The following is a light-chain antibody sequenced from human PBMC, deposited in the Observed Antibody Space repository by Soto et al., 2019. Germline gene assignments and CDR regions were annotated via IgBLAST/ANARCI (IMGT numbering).Light chain of an antibody. CDR2: SHS. Sequence: QSVLTQPPSASGTPGQRVAFSCSGSSSNIGANTVNWYQQLPGVAPKLLIYSHSQRPSGVPDRFSGSKSGTSASLAISGLQSDDEADYYCAAWDDSLNAYVFGTGTKVTVL. CDR1: SSNIGANT. J-gene: IGLJ1*01. CDR3: AAWDDSLNAYV. V-gene: IGLV1-44*01.